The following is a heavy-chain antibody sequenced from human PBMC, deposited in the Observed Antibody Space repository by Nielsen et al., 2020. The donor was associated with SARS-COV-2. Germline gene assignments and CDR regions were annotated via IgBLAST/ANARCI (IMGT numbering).Heavy chain of an antibody. Sequence: ASVKVSCKASGGTFSSYAISWVRQAPGQGLEWMGWINTNTGNPTYAQGFTGRFVFSLDTSVSTAYLQISSLKAEDTAVYYCARARRLGHAPYFDYWGQGTLVTVSS. V-gene: IGHV7-4-1*02. CDR1: GGTFSSYA. D-gene: IGHD6-19*01. J-gene: IGHJ4*02. CDR2: INTNTGNP. CDR3: ARARRLGHAPYFDY.